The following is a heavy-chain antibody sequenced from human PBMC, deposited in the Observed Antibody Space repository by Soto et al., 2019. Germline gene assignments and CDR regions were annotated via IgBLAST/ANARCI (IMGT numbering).Heavy chain of an antibody. J-gene: IGHJ6*02. CDR3: AKDHGFDEFQLLYYHYYGLDV. V-gene: IGHV3-30*18. CDR2: ISYDSTNK. Sequence: PVGSLRLSCASSVFAFSDYGMHWVRHSPGKWLEWVAVISYDSTNKYYGDSVKGRFTISRDNSKNTLYLQMNSLRAEDRAVYYCAKDHGFDEFQLLYYHYYGLDVWGQGTTVTVSS. CDR1: VFAFSDYG. D-gene: IGHD2-2*02.